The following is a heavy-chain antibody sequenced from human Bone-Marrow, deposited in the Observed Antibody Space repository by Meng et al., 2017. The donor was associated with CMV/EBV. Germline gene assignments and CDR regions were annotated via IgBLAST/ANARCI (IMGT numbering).Heavy chain of an antibody. J-gene: IGHJ4*02. Sequence: GESLKISCAASGFTFSSYAMHWVRQAPGKGLEWVAVISYDGSNKYYADSVKGRFTISRDNSKNTLYLRMHSLRAEDTAIYYCATQYSNYAGGAHDYWGQGTLVTVSS. CDR3: ATQYSNYAGGAHDY. V-gene: IGHV3-30-3*01. CDR2: ISYDGSNK. CDR1: GFTFSSYA. D-gene: IGHD4-11*01.